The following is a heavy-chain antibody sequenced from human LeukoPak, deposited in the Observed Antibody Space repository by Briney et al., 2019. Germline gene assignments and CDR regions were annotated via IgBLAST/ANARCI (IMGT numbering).Heavy chain of an antibody. CDR3: ATRNTY. J-gene: IGHJ4*02. CDR1: GYTFTSYG. CDR2: INTYSGGT. Sequence: ASVKVSCKASGYTFTSYGISWVRQAPGQGLEWIGWINTYSGGTNYAQKFQGRVAMTRDTSITTAYMGLNRLRYDDTAVYYCATRNTYWGQGTLVTVSS. V-gene: IGHV1-2*02.